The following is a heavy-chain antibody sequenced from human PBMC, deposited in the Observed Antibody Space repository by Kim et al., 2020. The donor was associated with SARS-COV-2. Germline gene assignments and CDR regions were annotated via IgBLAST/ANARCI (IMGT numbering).Heavy chain of an antibody. J-gene: IGHJ4*02. Sequence: SETLSLTCTVSGGSISSSSYYWGWIRQPPGKGLEWIGSIYYSGSTYYNPSLKSRVTISVDTSKNQFSLKLSSVTAADTAVYYCARQGYYGSGSGYWGQGTLVTVSS. CDR2: IYYSGST. CDR3: ARQGYYGSGSGY. CDR1: GGSISSSSYY. D-gene: IGHD3-10*01. V-gene: IGHV4-39*01.